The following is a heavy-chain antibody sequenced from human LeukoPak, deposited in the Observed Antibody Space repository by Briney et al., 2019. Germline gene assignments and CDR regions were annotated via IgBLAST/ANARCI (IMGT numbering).Heavy chain of an antibody. J-gene: IGHJ4*02. D-gene: IGHD6-13*01. CDR2: IYYSGST. CDR3: ARHVAAAIDY. Sequence: SETLSLTCTVSGGSISSSSYYWGWIRQPPGKRLEWIGSIYYSGSTYYNPSLKSRVTIPVDTYKNQFSLKLSSVTAADTAVYYCARHVAAAIDYWGQGTLVSVSS. CDR1: GGSISSSSYY. V-gene: IGHV4-39*01.